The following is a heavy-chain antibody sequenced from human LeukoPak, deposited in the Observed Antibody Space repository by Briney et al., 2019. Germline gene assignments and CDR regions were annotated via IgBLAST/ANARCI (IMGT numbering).Heavy chain of an antibody. V-gene: IGHV4-34*01. D-gene: IGHD3-10*01. CDR2: INHSGST. CDR1: GGSFSGYY. CDR3: ARITYYYGSVSFDP. Sequence: SETLSLTCAVYGGSFSGYYWSWIRQPPGKGLEWIGEINHSGSTNYNPSLKSRVTISVDTSKNQFSLKLSSVTAADTAVYYCARITYYYGSVSFDPWGQGTLVTVSS. J-gene: IGHJ5*02.